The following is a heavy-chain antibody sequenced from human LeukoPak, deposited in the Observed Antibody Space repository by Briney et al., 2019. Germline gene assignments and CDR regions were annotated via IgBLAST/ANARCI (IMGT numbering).Heavy chain of an antibody. CDR2: INQDGSAQ. Sequence: GGSLRLSCAASGFTFSSYAMSWVRQAPGKGLEWVANINQDGSAQYYVDSVKGRFTISRDNAKSSLYLQMDSLRAEDTAVYYCARSARWGQGTLVTVSS. V-gene: IGHV3-7*01. CDR1: GFTFSSYA. CDR3: ARSAR. J-gene: IGHJ4*02.